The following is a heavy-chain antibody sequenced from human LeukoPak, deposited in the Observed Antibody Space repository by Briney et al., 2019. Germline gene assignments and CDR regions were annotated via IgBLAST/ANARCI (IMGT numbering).Heavy chain of an antibody. CDR2: ISSSSSYI. D-gene: IGHD1-1*01. CDR1: GFTFSSYR. Sequence: PGGSLRLSCAASGFTFSSYRMNWVRQAPGKGLEWVSSISSSSSYIYYADSVKGRFTISRDNAKNSLYLQMNSLRAEDTAVYYCAREGIFLKTGNQFDYWGQGTLVTVSS. V-gene: IGHV3-21*01. J-gene: IGHJ4*02. CDR3: AREGIFLKTGNQFDY.